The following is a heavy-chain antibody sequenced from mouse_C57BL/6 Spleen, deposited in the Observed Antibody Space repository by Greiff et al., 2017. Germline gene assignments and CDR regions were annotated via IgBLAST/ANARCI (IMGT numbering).Heavy chain of an antibody. V-gene: IGHV1-80*01. CDR1: GYAFSSYW. Sequence: VQLQESGAELVKPGASVKISCKASGYAFSSYWMNWVKQRPGKGLEWIGQIYPGDGDTNYNGKFKGKATLTADKSSSTAYMQLSSLTSEDSAVYFCARGDDGSYFDYWGQGTTLTVSS. CDR2: IYPGDGDT. D-gene: IGHD1-1*02. J-gene: IGHJ2*01. CDR3: ARGDDGSYFDY.